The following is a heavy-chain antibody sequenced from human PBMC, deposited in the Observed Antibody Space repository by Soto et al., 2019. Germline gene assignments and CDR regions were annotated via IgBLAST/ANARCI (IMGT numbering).Heavy chain of an antibody. CDR2: ISYDGSNK. Sequence: GGSLRLSCAASGFTFSSYGMHWVRQAPGKGLEWVAVISYDGSNKYYADSVKGRFTISRDNSKNTLYLQMNSLRAEDTAVYYCAKVLYDFWSCYHEHYSYYGIDVWGQATTVTVSS. V-gene: IGHV3-30*18. D-gene: IGHD3-3*01. CDR3: AKVLYDFWSCYHEHYSYYGIDV. CDR1: GFTFSSYG. J-gene: IGHJ6*02.